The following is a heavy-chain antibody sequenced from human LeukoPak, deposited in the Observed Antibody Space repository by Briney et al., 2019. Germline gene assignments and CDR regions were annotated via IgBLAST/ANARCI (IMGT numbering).Heavy chain of an antibody. D-gene: IGHD3-10*02. CDR1: GGSISSFY. V-gene: IGHV4-4*07. CDR2: IYTTGST. Sequence: PSETLSLTCTVSGGSISSFYWSWIRQPAGKGLEWIGRIYTTGSTNYNPSLKSRVTMSVDTSKNQFSLKLSSVTAADTAGYYCARISVRGVCDYWGQGTLVTVSS. CDR3: ARISVRGVCDY. J-gene: IGHJ4*02.